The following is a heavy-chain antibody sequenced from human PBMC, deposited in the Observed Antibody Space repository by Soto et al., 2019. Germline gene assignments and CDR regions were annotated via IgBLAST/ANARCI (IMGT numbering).Heavy chain of an antibody. J-gene: IGHJ6*02. CDR1: GFSISGYW. CDR3: ARGIKNIYAVDV. Sequence: EVQLVESGGGLIQPGGSLRLSCVASGFSISGYWMHWVRQAPGKGLVWVSRINSDGSTTNYADSVKGQFTLSRDNAESTVYLQMNSLRAEATAVYYCARGIKNIYAVDVWGQGTTVTVSS. V-gene: IGHV3-74*01. CDR2: INSDGSTT. D-gene: IGHD3-10*01.